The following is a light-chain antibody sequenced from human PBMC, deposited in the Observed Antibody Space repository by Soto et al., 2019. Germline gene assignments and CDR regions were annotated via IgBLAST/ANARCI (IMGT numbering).Light chain of an antibody. CDR2: GAS. CDR1: ESVSSN. V-gene: IGKV3-15*01. J-gene: IGKJ1*01. CDR3: QQYNNWPRT. Sequence: VMTQSPATLSVSPGERATLSCRASESVSSNLAWYQQRPGQAPRLLIYGASTRATGIPARFSGSGSGTEFTLTISSLQSEDFAVYYCQQYNNWPRTFGQGTKVDIK.